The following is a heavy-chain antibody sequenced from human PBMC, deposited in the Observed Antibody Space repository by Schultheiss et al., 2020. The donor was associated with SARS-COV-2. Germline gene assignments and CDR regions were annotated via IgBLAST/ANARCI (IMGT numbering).Heavy chain of an antibody. J-gene: IGHJ5*02. D-gene: IGHD2-15*01. CDR2: TSNDGSHQ. CDR1: GFTFSTYG. Sequence: GGSLRLSCAASGFTFSTYGMQWVRQAPGKGLEWVAVTSNDGSHQYYADSVQGRFTISRDNSKNTMYLQMTSLRAEDTALYYCAKEQLEYCRGANCPTPYDLWGQGTLVTVS. CDR3: AKEQLEYCRGANCPTPYDL. V-gene: IGHV3-30*18.